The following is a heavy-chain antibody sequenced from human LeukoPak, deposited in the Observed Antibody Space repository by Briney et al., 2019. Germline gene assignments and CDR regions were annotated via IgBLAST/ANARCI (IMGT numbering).Heavy chain of an antibody. CDR2: INPNSGGT. CDR3: ARVGRSGSSHAFDI. J-gene: IGHJ3*02. V-gene: IGHV1-2*06. Sequence: ASVKVSCKASGYTFTGYYMHWVRQAPGQGLEWMGRINPNSGGTNYARKFQGRVTMTRDTSISTAYMELSRLRSDDTAVYYCARVGRSGSSHAFDIWGQGTMVTVSS. D-gene: IGHD1-26*01. CDR1: GYTFTGYY.